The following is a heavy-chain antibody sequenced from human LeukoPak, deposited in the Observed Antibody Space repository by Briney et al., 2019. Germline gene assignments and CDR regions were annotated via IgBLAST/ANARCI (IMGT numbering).Heavy chain of an antibody. CDR3: ARQGGTSSAYYWFDP. V-gene: IGHV4-59*01. CDR1: GGSISSYY. CDR2: IYYSGST. D-gene: IGHD3-22*01. Sequence: NASETLSLTCTVSGGSISSYYWSWIRQPPGKGLEWIGYIYYSGSTNYNPSLKSRVTISVDTSKNQFSLKLSSVTAADTAVYYCARQGGTSSAYYWFDPWGQGTLVTVSS. J-gene: IGHJ5*02.